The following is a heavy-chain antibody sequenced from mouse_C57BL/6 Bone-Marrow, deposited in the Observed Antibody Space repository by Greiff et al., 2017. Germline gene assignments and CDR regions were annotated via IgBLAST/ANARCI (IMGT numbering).Heavy chain of an antibody. CDR2: IDPEIGDT. Sequence: VQLQQSGAELVRPGASVKLSCTASGFNIKDDYIHWVKQRPEQGLEWIGWIDPEIGDTEYASKFQGKATITSDKSSNTAFLQLSSLTSEDTAVYYCSSFDGNYFDFWGQGTPPPVAS. D-gene: IGHD2-3*01. CDR3: SSFDGNYFDF. V-gene: IGHV14-4*01. CDR1: GFNIKDDY. J-gene: IGHJ2*01.